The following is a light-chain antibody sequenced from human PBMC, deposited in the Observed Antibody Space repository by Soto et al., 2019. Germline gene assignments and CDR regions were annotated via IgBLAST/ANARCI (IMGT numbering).Light chain of an antibody. V-gene: IGKV3-11*01. Sequence: EIVLTQSPATLSLSPGERATLSCRASQSVNSYLAWYQQKPGQAPRLLIYDTSNRATGIPARFSGSGSGTDFTLTISSLEPEDFAVYYCQQRSNWPTFGQGTKVESK. CDR2: DTS. CDR1: QSVNSY. CDR3: QQRSNWPT. J-gene: IGKJ1*01.